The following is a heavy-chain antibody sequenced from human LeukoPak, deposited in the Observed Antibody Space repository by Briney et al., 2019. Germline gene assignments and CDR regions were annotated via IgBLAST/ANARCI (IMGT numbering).Heavy chain of an antibody. J-gene: IGHJ4*02. CDR3: ANVYYFGSGTYESRYFDY. Sequence: GGSLRLSCAASGFTFSSYAMSWVRQAPGKGLEWVSVISGSGGSTYYADSVKGRFTISRDNSKNTLYLQMNSLRAEDTAVYYCANVYYFGSGTYESRYFDYWGQGTLVTVSS. V-gene: IGHV3-23*01. D-gene: IGHD3-10*01. CDR1: GFTFSSYA. CDR2: ISGSGGST.